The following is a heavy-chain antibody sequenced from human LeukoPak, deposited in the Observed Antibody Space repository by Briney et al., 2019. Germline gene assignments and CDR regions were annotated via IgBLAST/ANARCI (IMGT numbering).Heavy chain of an antibody. Sequence: ASVKVSCKASGYTFTGYYIHWVRQAPGQGLEWIGWTNPNSGGTNYAQKFQGRVTMTRDTSISTAYMELSRLRSDDTAVYYCAREWELLGVREYHFDYWGQGTLVTVSS. J-gene: IGHJ4*02. CDR2: TNPNSGGT. V-gene: IGHV1-2*02. CDR1: GYTFTGYY. CDR3: AREWELLGVREYHFDY. D-gene: IGHD1-26*01.